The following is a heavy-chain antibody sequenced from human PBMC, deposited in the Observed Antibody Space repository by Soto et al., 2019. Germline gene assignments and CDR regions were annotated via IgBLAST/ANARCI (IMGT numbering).Heavy chain of an antibody. V-gene: IGHV3-7*01. J-gene: IGHJ4*02. CDR3: ARAVHSALDY. Sequence: PGGSLRLSCAASGFTFSSYWMTWVRQAPGKGLEWVANIKEDGSEKYYVGSVEGRFTISRDNARNSLYLQMNSLRAEDTAVYYCARAVHSALDYWGQGTLVTVSS. D-gene: IGHD2-21*01. CDR1: GFTFSSYW. CDR2: IKEDGSEK.